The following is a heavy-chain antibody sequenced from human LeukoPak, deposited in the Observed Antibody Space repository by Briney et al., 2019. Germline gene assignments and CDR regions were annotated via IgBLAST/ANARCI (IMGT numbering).Heavy chain of an antibody. D-gene: IGHD1-26*01. CDR2: INHSGST. CDR1: GGSFSGYY. V-gene: IGHV4-34*01. CDR3: ARSKWELLVVNYYYYMDV. J-gene: IGHJ6*03. Sequence: PSETLSLTCAVYGGSFSGYYWSWIRQPPGEGLEWIGEINHSGSTNYNPSLKSRVTISVDTSKNQFSLKLNSVTAADTAVYYCARSKWELLVVNYYYYMDVWGKGTTVTIS.